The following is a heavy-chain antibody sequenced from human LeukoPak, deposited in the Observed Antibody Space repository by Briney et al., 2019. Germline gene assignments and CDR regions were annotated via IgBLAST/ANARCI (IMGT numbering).Heavy chain of an antibody. D-gene: IGHD5-12*01. CDR2: ISDSGGST. Sequence: PGRSLRLSCAASGFTFTNYAMSSVRQAPGKGLGWVSGISDSGGSTYYADSVKGRFTISRDNSKNTLFLQINSLRAEDTAVYYCAIVATIKSLDYWGQGTLVTVSS. CDR1: GFTFTNYA. J-gene: IGHJ4*02. CDR3: AIVATIKSLDY. V-gene: IGHV3-23*01.